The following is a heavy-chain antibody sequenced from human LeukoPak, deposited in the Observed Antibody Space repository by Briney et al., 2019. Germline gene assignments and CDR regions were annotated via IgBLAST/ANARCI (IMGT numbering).Heavy chain of an antibody. D-gene: IGHD5-18*01. CDR1: GESTRSYY. V-gene: IGHV4-59*01. CDR2: TYYSGTT. CDR3: ARGAYSYNYPFDY. J-gene: IGHJ4*02. Sequence: SETLSLTCTVSGESTRSYYWSWIRQPPGKGLEWIGYTYYSGTTNYNPSLKSRVTISVDTSKNQFSLKLSSVTAADTAVYYCARGAYSYNYPFDYWGQGTLVTVSS.